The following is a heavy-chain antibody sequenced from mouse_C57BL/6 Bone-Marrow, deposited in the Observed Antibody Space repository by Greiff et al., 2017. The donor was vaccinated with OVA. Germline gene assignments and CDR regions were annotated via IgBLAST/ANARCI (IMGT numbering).Heavy chain of an antibody. J-gene: IGHJ2*01. CDR1: GFNIKDDY. Sequence: VQLQQSGAELVRPGDSVKLSCTASGFNIKDDYMHWVKQRPEQGLEWIGWIDPENGDTEYASKFQGKATITADTSSNTAYLQLSSLTSEDTAVYYCTTLLGRCYWGQGTTLTVSA. V-gene: IGHV14-4*01. CDR2: IDPENGDT. D-gene: IGHD4-1*01. CDR3: TTLLGRCY.